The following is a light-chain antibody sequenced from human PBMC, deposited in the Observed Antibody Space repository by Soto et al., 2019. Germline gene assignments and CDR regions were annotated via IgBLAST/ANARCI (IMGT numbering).Light chain of an antibody. CDR1: SSNIGNSY. Sequence: QSVLTQPPSVSAAPGQTATVSCSGNSSNIGNSYVSWYQQFPGTAPRLLIYDDNKRPSGIRDRFSGSKSGTSATLAITGLQTGDEAVYYCGTWDSSLTNGRAVFGGGTKLTVL. V-gene: IGLV1-51*01. CDR2: DDN. J-gene: IGLJ3*02. CDR3: GTWDSSLTNGRAV.